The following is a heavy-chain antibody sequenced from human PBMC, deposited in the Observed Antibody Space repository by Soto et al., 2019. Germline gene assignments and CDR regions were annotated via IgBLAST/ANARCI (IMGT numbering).Heavy chain of an antibody. CDR3: ARDIGGVGRH. D-gene: IGHD2-8*02. V-gene: IGHV3-74*01. CDR1: GFTFSTNW. J-gene: IGHJ4*02. Sequence: DVQLVESGGGLVQPGGSLRLSCAASGFTFSTNWMHWVRQVAGKGLIWVSRINEDGRITDYADSAKGRFTISRDNAKNTLYLQMNSLRAEDTAVYYCARDIGGVGRHWGQGTLVTVAS. CDR2: INEDGRIT.